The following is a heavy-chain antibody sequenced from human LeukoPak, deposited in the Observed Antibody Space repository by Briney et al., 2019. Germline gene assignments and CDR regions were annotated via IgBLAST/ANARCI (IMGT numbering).Heavy chain of an antibody. CDR2: IYYSGST. CDR1: GGSISSYY. V-gene: IGHV4-59*01. J-gene: IGHJ4*02. Sequence: SKTQSLTCTVSGGSISSYYWSWIRQPPGKGLEWIGYIYYSGSTNYNPSLKSRVTISVDTSKNQFSLKLSPVTAADTAVYYCAREGRRPGYFDYWGQGTLVTVSS. CDR3: AREGRRPGYFDY.